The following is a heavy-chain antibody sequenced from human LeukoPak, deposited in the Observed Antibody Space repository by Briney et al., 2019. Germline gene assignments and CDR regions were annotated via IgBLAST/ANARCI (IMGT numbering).Heavy chain of an antibody. Sequence: QSGGSLRLSCAASGFTFSSYWMHWVRQAPGKGLMWVSRINSDGSTTDYADSVKGRFTISRDNAKNTLYLQVNSLRAEDTAVYYCACFGSGWYSDFWGQGTLVTVSS. CDR3: ACFGSGWYSDF. V-gene: IGHV3-74*01. CDR2: INSDGSTT. D-gene: IGHD6-25*01. CDR1: GFTFSSYW. J-gene: IGHJ4*02.